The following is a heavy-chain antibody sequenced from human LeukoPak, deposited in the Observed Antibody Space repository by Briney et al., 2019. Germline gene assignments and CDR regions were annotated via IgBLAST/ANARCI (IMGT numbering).Heavy chain of an antibody. CDR1: GVSISSSNFF. D-gene: IGHD1-1*01. J-gene: IGHJ4*02. CDR2: VYYTGST. Sequence: PSPTLSLTCTVSGVSISSSNFFWAWIRQPPGKGLEWVATVYYTGSTRYNPSLRSRVTVSADLSKDQFSLTLSSVTAADTAVYYCARQTNRGAGNFDFWGQGTLVAVS. CDR3: ARQTNRGAGNFDF. V-gene: IGHV4-39*01.